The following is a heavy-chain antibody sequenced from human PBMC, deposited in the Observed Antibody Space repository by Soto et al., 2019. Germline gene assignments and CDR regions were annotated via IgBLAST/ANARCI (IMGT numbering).Heavy chain of an antibody. J-gene: IGHJ4*02. V-gene: IGHV3-23*01. CDR1: GFTFSSYA. Sequence: EVQLLESGGGLVQPGGSLRLSCAASGFTFSSYAMSWVRQAPGKGLAWVSGISVSGGSTYYADSVKGRFTISRDNSKNTLYLQMNSLRAEDTAVYYCASNTRYAPTDYWGQGTLVTVSS. D-gene: IGHD2-8*01. CDR2: ISVSGGST. CDR3: ASNTRYAPTDY.